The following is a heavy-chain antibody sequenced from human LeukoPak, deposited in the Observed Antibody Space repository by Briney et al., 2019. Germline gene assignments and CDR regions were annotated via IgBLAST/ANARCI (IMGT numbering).Heavy chain of an antibody. CDR3: ARYLGGSYGMDV. D-gene: IGHD2-15*01. V-gene: IGHV3-66*01. Sequence: GGPLRLSCAASGFTVNSHYISWVRQAPGKGLEWVSVIYSGGSTYYADSVKGRFTISRDNSKNTLYLQMNSLRAEDTAVYYCARYLGGSYGMDVWGQGTTVIVSS. CDR1: GFTVNSHY. CDR2: IYSGGST. J-gene: IGHJ6*02.